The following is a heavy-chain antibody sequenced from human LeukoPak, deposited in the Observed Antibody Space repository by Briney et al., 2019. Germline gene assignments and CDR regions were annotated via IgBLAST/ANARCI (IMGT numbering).Heavy chain of an antibody. CDR2: IIPIFGTA. V-gene: IGHV1-69*13. D-gene: IGHD2-2*01. CDR1: GGTFSSYA. CDR3: ASLRTSGYDAFDI. J-gene: IGHJ3*02. Sequence: GASVKVSCKASGGTFSSYAISWVRQAPGQGLEWMGGIIPIFGTANYAQKFQGRVTITADESTSTAYMELSSLRSEDTAVYYCASLRTSGYDAFDIWGQGTMVTVSS.